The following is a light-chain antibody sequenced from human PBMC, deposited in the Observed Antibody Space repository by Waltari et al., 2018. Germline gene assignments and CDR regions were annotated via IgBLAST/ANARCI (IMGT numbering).Light chain of an antibody. CDR1: QRINTW. J-gene: IGKJ2*01. CDR3: QQYYRYYT. CDR2: DVS. Sequence: IQMTQSPSALSASVGDRVNITCRASQRINTWMAWYQQRPGKAPKVLIYDVSTLDSGVPSRFSGSGSGTEFTLAINNLQPEDFATYYCQQYYRYYTFGQGTKLEIK. V-gene: IGKV1-5*01.